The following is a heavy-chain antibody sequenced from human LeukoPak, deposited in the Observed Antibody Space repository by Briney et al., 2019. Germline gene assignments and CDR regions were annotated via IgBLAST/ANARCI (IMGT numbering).Heavy chain of an antibody. CDR1: GDSITGYY. CDR3: ARAKDSSGYLVPIDAFDI. J-gene: IGHJ3*02. Sequence: SETLSLTCSVSGDSITGYYWGWIRQPPGKGLEWIGRIYTSGSTNYNPSLKSRVTISVDTSKNQFSLKLSSVTAADTAVYYCARAKDSSGYLVPIDAFDIWGQGTMVTVSS. D-gene: IGHD3-22*01. CDR2: IYTSGST. V-gene: IGHV4-4*07.